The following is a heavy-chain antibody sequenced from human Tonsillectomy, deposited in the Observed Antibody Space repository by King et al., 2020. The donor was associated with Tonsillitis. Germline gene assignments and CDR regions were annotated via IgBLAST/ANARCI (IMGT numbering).Heavy chain of an antibody. V-gene: IGHV3-33*05. CDR2: ISYDGSNK. CDR1: GFTFSTYG. Sequence: VQLVESGGGVVQPGRSLRLSCAASGFTFSTYGIHWVRQAPGKGLEWVALISYDGSNKYYADPARGRFTISRDTSKNTVYLQMNSLRAEDTAVYYCARAYYYDTSRTPDYWGQGTLITVSS. CDR3: ARAYYYDTSRTPDY. D-gene: IGHD3-22*01. J-gene: IGHJ4*02.